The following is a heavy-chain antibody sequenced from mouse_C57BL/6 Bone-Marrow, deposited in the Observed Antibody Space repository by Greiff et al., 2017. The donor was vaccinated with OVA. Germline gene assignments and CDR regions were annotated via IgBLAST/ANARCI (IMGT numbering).Heavy chain of an antibody. D-gene: IGHD4-1*01. CDR3: ATGTEYYFDC. CDR2: IYPRDGST. V-gene: IGHV1-85*01. Sequence: VQLQESGPELVKPGASVKLSCKASGYTFTSYDINWVKQRPGQGLEWIGWIYPRDGSTKYNEKFKGKATLTVYTSSSTAYMELHSLTSEDSAVYFCATGTEYYFDCWGQGTTLTVSS. J-gene: IGHJ2*01. CDR1: GYTFTSYD.